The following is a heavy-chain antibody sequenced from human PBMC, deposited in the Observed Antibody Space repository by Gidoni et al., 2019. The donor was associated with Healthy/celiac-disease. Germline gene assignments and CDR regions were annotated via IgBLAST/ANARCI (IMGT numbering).Heavy chain of an antibody. J-gene: IGHJ4*02. V-gene: IGHV1-69*01. CDR1: GGPFSSYA. Sequence: QVQLVQSGAEVKKPGSSVKVSCKASGGPFSSYAISWVRQAPGQGLEWMGGIIPIFGTANYAQKFQGRVTITADESTSTAYMELSSLRSEDTAVYYCARSLAPGPAEYFDYWGQGTLVTVSS. CDR2: IIPIFGTA. CDR3: ARSLAPGPAEYFDY.